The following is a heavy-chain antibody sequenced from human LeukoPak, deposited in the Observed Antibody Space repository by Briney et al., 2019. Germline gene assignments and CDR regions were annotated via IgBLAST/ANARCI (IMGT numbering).Heavy chain of an antibody. Sequence: TSVKVSCKASGYTFTGYYMHWVRQAPGQGLEWIGRINPNSGGTNYAQKFQGRVTMTRDTSISTAYMELSRLRSDDTAVYYCARVGYYDSSGYYDDYYYYGMDVWGQGTTVTVSS. J-gene: IGHJ6*02. CDR2: INPNSGGT. D-gene: IGHD3-22*01. V-gene: IGHV1-2*06. CDR1: GYTFTGYY. CDR3: ARVGYYDSSGYYDDYYYYGMDV.